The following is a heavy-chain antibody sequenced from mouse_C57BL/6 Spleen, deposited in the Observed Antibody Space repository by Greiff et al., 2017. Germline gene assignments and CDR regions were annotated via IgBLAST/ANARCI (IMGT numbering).Heavy chain of an antibody. J-gene: IGHJ4*01. D-gene: IGHD2-2*01. CDR1: GYTFTSYW. V-gene: IGHV1-5*01. Sequence: EVQLQQSGTVLARPGASVKMSCKTSGYTFTSYWMHWVKQRPGQGLEWIGAIYPGNSDTSYNQKFKGKAKLSAVTSASTAYMELSSLTNEDSAVYYCNDVVTTGYYAMDYWGQGTSVTVSS. CDR3: NDVVTTGYYAMDY. CDR2: IYPGNSDT.